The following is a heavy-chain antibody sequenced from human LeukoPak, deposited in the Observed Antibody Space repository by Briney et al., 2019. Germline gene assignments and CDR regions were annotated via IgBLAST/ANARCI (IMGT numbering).Heavy chain of an antibody. V-gene: IGHV4-59*11. J-gene: IGHJ1*01. CDR3: ARVRGSSWSYPEYFQH. Sequence: KPSETLSLTCTVSGGSISSHYWSWIRQPPGKGLEWIGYIYYSGSTNYNPSLKSRVTISVDTSKNQFSLKLSSVTAADTAVYYCARVRGSSWSYPEYFQHWGQGTLVTVSS. D-gene: IGHD6-13*01. CDR2: IYYSGST. CDR1: GGSISSHY.